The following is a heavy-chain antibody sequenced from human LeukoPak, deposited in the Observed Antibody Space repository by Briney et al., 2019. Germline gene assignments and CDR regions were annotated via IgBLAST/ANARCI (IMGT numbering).Heavy chain of an antibody. V-gene: IGHV1-8*02. J-gene: IGHJ4*02. Sequence: ASVKVSCKASGGTFSSYAISWVRQATGQGLEWVGWINPKTDNTEYAQKFQGRVTLTWTTSISTAYMELSSLKSEDTAVYFCARSGPISLRFRGQGTLVTVSS. CDR2: INPKTDNT. D-gene: IGHD2/OR15-2a*01. CDR3: ARSGPISLRF. CDR1: GGTFSSYA.